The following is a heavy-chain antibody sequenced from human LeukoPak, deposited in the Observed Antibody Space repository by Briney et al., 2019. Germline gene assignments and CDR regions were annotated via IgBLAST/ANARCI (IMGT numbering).Heavy chain of an antibody. V-gene: IGHV3-23*01. CDR1: GFTFSSYS. J-gene: IGHJ4*02. D-gene: IGHD5-24*01. CDR2: IGGGGGTT. CDR3: AKGRRDAYNFDFDY. Sequence: PGGSLRLSCAASGFTFSSYSMNWVRQAPGKGLQWVSTIGGGGGTTYYADSVKGRFTISRDNSKNTLYLQMNSLRAEDTALYYCAKGRRDAYNFDFDYWGQGTLVTVSS.